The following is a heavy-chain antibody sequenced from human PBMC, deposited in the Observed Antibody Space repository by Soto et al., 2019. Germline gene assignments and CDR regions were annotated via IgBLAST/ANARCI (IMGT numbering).Heavy chain of an antibody. CDR2: MHERGST. J-gene: IGHJ1*01. V-gene: IGHV4-59*01. D-gene: IGHD6-6*01. Sequence: QVQLQESGPGLVKPSETLSLTCTVSGASISSYYWNWIRQPPGKGLEWIGYMHERGSTSYNPSLKSRVTISVDTSRNQLSLKLISVTAADTAVYYCAAPPRYWGQGILVTVSS. CDR1: GASISSYY. CDR3: AAPPRY.